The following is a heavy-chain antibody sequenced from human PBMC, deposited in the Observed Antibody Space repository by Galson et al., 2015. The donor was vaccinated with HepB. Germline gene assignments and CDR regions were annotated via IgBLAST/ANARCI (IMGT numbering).Heavy chain of an antibody. Sequence: SLRLSCAASGFTFSSYWMSWVRQAPGKGLEWVANIKQDGSEKYYVDSVKGRFTISRDNAKNSLYLQMNSLRAEDTAVYYCATTSGYSYVKVYWGQGTLVTVSS. D-gene: IGHD5-18*01. V-gene: IGHV3-7*03. CDR2: IKQDGSEK. CDR1: GFTFSSYW. CDR3: ATTSGYSYVKVY. J-gene: IGHJ4*02.